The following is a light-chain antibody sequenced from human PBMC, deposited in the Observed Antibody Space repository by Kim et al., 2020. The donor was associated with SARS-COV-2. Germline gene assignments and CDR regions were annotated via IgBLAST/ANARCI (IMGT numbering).Light chain of an antibody. CDR2: AAS. V-gene: IGKV1-16*02. CDR1: QGIGNY. J-gene: IGKJ5*01. Sequence: ASLGDSVTITCRASQGIGNYVAWFQQKPGKAPKSLIYAASTLQSGVPPKFSGGRSGTDFTLTITSLQTEDFATYYCQQYQNYPLTFGQGTRLEIK. CDR3: QQYQNYPLT.